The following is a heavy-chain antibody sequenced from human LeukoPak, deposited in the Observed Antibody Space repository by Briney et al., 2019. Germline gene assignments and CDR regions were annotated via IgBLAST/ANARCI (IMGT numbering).Heavy chain of an antibody. CDR3: ARWSGSVTXXXXYYYMD. J-gene: IGHJ6*03. CDR1: GGSISSGTYY. V-gene: IGHV4-61*02. Sequence: SETLSLTCTVSGGSISSGTYYWSWIRQPAGKGLEWIGRIYPSGNTNYNPSLRTRVTISVDASRNQFSLNLSSVTAADTAVYYCARWSGSVTXXXXYYYMD. D-gene: IGHD1-26*01. CDR2: IYPSGNT.